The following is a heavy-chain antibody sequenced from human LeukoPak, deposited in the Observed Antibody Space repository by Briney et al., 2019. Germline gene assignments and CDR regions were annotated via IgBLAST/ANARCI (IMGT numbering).Heavy chain of an antibody. J-gene: IGHJ5*02. D-gene: IGHD6-19*01. V-gene: IGHV3-13*01. CDR2: IDIPGNT. CDR1: GFPLSNYD. Sequence: HPGGSLRLSCAASGFPLSNYDMQWDRQATGKGLEWVSGIDIPGNTYYPDSVKGRFTMSRESAKNSLYLQMNSLRAGDTAVYYCARAVAGTHWFDPWGQGTLVIVSS. CDR3: ARAVAGTHWFDP.